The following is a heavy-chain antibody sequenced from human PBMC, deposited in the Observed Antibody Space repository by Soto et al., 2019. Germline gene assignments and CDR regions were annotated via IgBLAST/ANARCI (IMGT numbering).Heavy chain of an antibody. CDR2: IYYSGST. D-gene: IGHD6-13*01. J-gene: IGHJ5*02. CDR3: ARTSGEQQEYNWFDP. Sequence: QVQLQESGPGLVKPSETLSLTCTVSGGSISSYYWSWIRQPPGKGLERIGYIYYSGSTNYNPSLKSRVTISVDTSKNQFSLKLSSVTAADTAVYYCARTSGEQQEYNWFDPWGQGTLVTVSS. CDR1: GGSISSYY. V-gene: IGHV4-59*01.